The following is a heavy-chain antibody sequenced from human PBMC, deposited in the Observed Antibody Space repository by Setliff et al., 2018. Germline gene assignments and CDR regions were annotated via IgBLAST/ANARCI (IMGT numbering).Heavy chain of an antibody. Sequence: PSETLSLTCAAYGGTFSDYHWTWIRQSPEKGLEWIGEINHRGSTNYNPSLKSRVTISIDTSKDQFSLKLISMTAADTAVYYCARGRNIAARLLDSWGQGTLVTVPQ. V-gene: IGHV4-34*01. J-gene: IGHJ4*02. D-gene: IGHD6-6*01. CDR2: INHRGST. CDR3: ARGRNIAARLLDS. CDR1: GGTFSDYH.